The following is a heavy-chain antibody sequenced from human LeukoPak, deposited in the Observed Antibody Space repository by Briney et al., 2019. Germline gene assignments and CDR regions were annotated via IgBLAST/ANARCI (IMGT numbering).Heavy chain of an antibody. D-gene: IGHD4-23*01. CDR1: GFTFSSYA. J-gene: IGHJ4*02. V-gene: IGHV3-64*01. Sequence: GGSLRLSCAPSGFTFSSYAMHWARQAPGKGLEYVSAISSNGGSTYYANSVKGRFTISRDNSKNTLYLQMGSLRAEDMAVYYCARDHGGNSGFDYWGQGTLVTVSS. CDR2: ISSNGGST. CDR3: ARDHGGNSGFDY.